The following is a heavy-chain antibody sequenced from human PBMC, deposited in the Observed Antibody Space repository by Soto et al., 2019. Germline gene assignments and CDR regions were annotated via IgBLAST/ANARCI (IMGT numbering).Heavy chain of an antibody. V-gene: IGHV1-69*08. J-gene: IGHJ5*02. CDR2: IIPILGIA. Sequence: QVQLVQSGAEVKKPGSSVKVSCKASGGTFSSYTISWVRQAPGQGLEWMGRIIPILGIANYAQKFQGRVTITADKSTSTAYMELSSLRSEDTAVYYCARDPPYGGNDNWFDPWGQGTLVTVSS. D-gene: IGHD4-17*01. CDR1: GGTFSSYT. CDR3: ARDPPYGGNDNWFDP.